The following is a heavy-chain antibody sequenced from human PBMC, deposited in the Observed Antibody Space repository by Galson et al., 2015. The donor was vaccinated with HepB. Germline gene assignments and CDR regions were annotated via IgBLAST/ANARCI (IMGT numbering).Heavy chain of an antibody. D-gene: IGHD6-6*01. CDR2: ISAYNGNT. Sequence: SVKVSCKASGFTFTNYDINWVRQAPGQGLEWMGWISAYNGNTNYAQKLQGRVTMTTDTSTSTAYMEMRSRRYDDTAVYYCATPRYSNSPPDYWVQGTLVTVSS. J-gene: IGHJ4*02. V-gene: IGHV1-18*01. CDR3: ATPRYSNSPPDY. CDR1: GFTFTNYD.